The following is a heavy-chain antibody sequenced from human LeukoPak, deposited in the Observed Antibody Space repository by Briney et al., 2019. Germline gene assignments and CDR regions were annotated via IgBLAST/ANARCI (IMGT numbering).Heavy chain of an antibody. CDR3: ARDYDSSGYYHRGWYFDL. V-gene: IGHV4-30-4*01. CDR2: IYYSGST. J-gene: IGHJ2*01. CDR1: GGSISSGDYY. Sequence: SETLSLTCTVSGGSISSGDYYWSWIRQPPGKGLEWIGYIYYSGSTYYNPSLKSRVTISVDTSKNHFSLKLSSVTAADTAVYYCARDYDSSGYYHRGWYFDLWGRGTLVTVSS. D-gene: IGHD3-22*01.